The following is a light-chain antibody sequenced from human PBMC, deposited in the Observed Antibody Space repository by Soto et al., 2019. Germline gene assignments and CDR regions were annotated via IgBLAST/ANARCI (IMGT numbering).Light chain of an antibody. CDR3: QHYDSARWT. J-gene: IGKJ1*01. V-gene: IGKV3-20*01. CDR1: QSISSTY. Sequence: IVLTQSPGTLSLSPGERATLCCRTSQSISSTYLTWYHQKPGQAPRLLIYDASRRATGIPDRFSGSGSGTDFSLTISRLEPEDFAVYYCQHYDSARWTFGLGTKVDIK. CDR2: DAS.